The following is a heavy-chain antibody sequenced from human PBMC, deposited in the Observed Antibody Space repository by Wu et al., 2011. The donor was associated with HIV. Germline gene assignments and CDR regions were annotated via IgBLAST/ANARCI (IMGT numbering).Heavy chain of an antibody. CDR1: GGTFKNYV. D-gene: IGHD6-6*01. Sequence: QVQLVQSGAEVKKPGSSVKVSCKASGGTFKNYVINWVRQAPGQGLEWMGWISAYTGDTNYAQKLQDRVTMATDTSTSTAYMELRSLRSDDTAVYYCARDGSSAQLDLYYNHMDVWGKGTTVTVSS. V-gene: IGHV1-18*01. CDR2: ISAYTGDT. J-gene: IGHJ6*03. CDR3: ARDGSSAQLDLYYNHMDV.